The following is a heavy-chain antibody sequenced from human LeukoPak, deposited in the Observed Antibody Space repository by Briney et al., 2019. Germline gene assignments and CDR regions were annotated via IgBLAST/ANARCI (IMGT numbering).Heavy chain of an antibody. CDR3: ARDRSALDY. CDR1: GFTFSSYA. Sequence: GGSLRLSCAASGFTFSSYAMNWVRQAPGKGLEWISGISGSGGVTYYADSVKGRFTISRDNAKNSLYLQMNSLRVEDTAVYYCARDRSALDYWGQGTLVTVSS. V-gene: IGHV3-23*01. D-gene: IGHD1-26*01. CDR2: ISGSGGVT. J-gene: IGHJ4*02.